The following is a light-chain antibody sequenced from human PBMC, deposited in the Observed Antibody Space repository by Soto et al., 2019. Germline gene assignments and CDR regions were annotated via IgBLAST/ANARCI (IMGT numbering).Light chain of an antibody. J-gene: IGKJ3*01. CDR3: QQYNNWPPIFT. V-gene: IGKV3-15*01. CDR2: GAS. CDR1: QSVSSN. Sequence: EIVITQSPATLSVSPGERATLSCRASQSVSSNFAWYQQEPGQAPRLLIYGASTRATGIPARFSGSGSGTEFTLTISSLQSEDFAVYYCQQYNNWPPIFTFGPGTKVDIK.